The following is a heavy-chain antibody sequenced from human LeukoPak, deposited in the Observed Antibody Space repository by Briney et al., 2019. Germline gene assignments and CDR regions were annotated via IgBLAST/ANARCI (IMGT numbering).Heavy chain of an antibody. J-gene: IGHJ4*01. CDR1: GGSISSGDYY. CDR3: ARELFTGMAFDY. D-gene: IGHD5-18*01. Sequence: PSQTLSLTCTVSGGSISSGDYYWSWIRQPPGKGLEWIGYIYYSGSTYYNPSLKSRVTISVDTSKNQFSLKLSSVAAADTGVYYWARELFTGMAFDYWGQGTLVTVSS. V-gene: IGHV4-30-4*01. CDR2: IYYSGST.